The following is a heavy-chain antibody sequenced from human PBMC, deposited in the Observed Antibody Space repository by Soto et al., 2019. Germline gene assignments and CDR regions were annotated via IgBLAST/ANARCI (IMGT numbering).Heavy chain of an antibody. V-gene: IGHV3-23*01. CDR3: EKDSGSYGFYLDD. J-gene: IGHJ4*02. D-gene: IGHD1-26*01. Sequence: GEFLRLSCAASGFTFSSYAMSWVRQAPGKGLEWVSAISGSGGSTYYADSVKGRFTISRDNSKNTLYLQMNSLRAEDTAVDYFEKDSGSYGFYLDDWGQGTLVTVAS. CDR2: ISGSGGST. CDR1: GFTFSSYA.